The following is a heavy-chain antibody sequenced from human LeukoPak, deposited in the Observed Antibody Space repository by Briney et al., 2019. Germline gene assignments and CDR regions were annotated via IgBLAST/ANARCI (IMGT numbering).Heavy chain of an antibody. V-gene: IGHV4-38-2*02. CDR2: IYQSGIT. CDR3: ARSELSCSGGSCPTRYAFDI. CDR1: GYSISSDYY. D-gene: IGHD2-15*01. Sequence: PSETLSLTCTVSGYSISSDYYWGWIRQPPGKGLEWIGSIYQSGITYYNPSLKSRVTISVDTSKNQFSLKLRSVTAADTALYYCARSELSCSGGSCPTRYAFDIWGQGTVVTASS. J-gene: IGHJ3*02.